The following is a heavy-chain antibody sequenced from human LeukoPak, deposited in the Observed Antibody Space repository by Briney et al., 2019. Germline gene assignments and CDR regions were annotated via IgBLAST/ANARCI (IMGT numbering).Heavy chain of an antibody. V-gene: IGHV3-7*03. Sequence: AGGSLRLSCAASGFTFSSYWMSWVRQAPGKGLEWVANIKQDGSEKYYVDSVKGRFTISRDNAKNSLYLQMNSLRAEDTAVYYCAKARDYYDSSAFDYWGQGTLVTVSS. J-gene: IGHJ4*02. CDR3: AKARDYYDSSAFDY. CDR2: IKQDGSEK. D-gene: IGHD3-22*01. CDR1: GFTFSSYW.